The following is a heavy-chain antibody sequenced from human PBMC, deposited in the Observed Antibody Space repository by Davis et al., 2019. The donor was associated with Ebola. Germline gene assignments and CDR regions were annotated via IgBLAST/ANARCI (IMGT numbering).Heavy chain of an antibody. J-gene: IGHJ5*02. CDR2: LNEDGSRT. Sequence: GESLKISCVGSGYTFSRYWMHWVRQAPGKGLEWVSRLNEDGSRTDHADSVEGRFNISRDNSKNTLSLQMNSVRGEDTAVYYCAKDKGFWVPPDWFGPWGQGVQVTVSS. V-gene: IGHV3-74*01. CDR3: AKDKGFWVPPDWFGP. D-gene: IGHD3-16*01. CDR1: GYTFSRYW.